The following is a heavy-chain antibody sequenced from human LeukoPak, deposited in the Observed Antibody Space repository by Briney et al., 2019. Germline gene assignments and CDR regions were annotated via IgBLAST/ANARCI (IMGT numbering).Heavy chain of an antibody. CDR2: ISHSGGT. D-gene: IGHD3-22*01. V-gene: IGHV4-34*01. Sequence: SETLSLTCAVYGGSFSGYYWNWIRQPPGKGLEWIGEISHSGGTNYNPSLKSRVTISGDTSKNQFSLTLYSVTAADTAVYYCARTLDTSGYFRNFDSWGQGSLLTVSS. J-gene: IGHJ4*02. CDR1: GGSFSGYY. CDR3: ARTLDTSGYFRNFDS.